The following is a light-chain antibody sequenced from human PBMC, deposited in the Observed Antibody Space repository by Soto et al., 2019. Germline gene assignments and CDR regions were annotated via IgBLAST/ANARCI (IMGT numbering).Light chain of an antibody. J-gene: IGLJ1*01. V-gene: IGLV1-44*01. Sequence: QSVLTQPPSASGTPGQRVTISCSGSSSNIGSNTVNWYQQLPGTAPKLLIYRNNQRPSGVPDRLSGSKSGTSASLAISGLQSEDEADYYCAAWDDSLNGYVFGTGTKLTV. CDR2: RNN. CDR3: AAWDDSLNGYV. CDR1: SSNIGSNT.